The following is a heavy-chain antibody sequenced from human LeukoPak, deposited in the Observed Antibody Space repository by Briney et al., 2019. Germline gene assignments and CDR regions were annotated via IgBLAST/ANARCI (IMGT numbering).Heavy chain of an antibody. CDR2: MYDSGST. J-gene: IGHJ4*02. Sequence: SQTLSLTCTVSGGVISSGGDYWSWIRQHPGKGLEWIGYMYDSGSTYYNPSLKSRVTISVDRSKNQFSLKLSSVTAADTAVYYCARGEGSYFDYWGQGTLVTVSS. CDR3: ARGEGSYFDY. V-gene: IGHV4-30-2*01. CDR1: GGVISSGGDY.